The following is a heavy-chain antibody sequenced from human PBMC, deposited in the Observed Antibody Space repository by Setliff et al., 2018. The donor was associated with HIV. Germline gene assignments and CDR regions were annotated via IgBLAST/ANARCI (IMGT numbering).Heavy chain of an antibody. V-gene: IGHV3-21*01. CDR3: ARDRVVGATLDPLDL. J-gene: IGHJ3*01. D-gene: IGHD1-26*01. CDR2: IRIGSGGAI. Sequence: GGSLRLSCAASGFNFNTYSMSWVRHAPGRGLEWVSSIRIGSGGAIDYADSVQGRFTISRDNSKNSLYLQMNSLRVEDTAVYYCARDRVVGATLDPLDLWGQGTMVTVSS. CDR1: GFNFNTYS.